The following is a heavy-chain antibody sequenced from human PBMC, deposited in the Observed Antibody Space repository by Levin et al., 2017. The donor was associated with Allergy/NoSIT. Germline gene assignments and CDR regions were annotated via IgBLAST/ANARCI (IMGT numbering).Heavy chain of an antibody. Sequence: GESLKISCVASGFTFSDYGMHWVRQAPGKGLEWVAVISYDGSNKHYRDSEKGRVTISRDNSKNTLYLQIHSLRIEDTALYYCAKERRSRGPPDYFGMDVWGQGTTVTVS. CDR3: AKERRSRGPPDYFGMDV. CDR1: GFTFSDYG. D-gene: IGHD6-19*01. J-gene: IGHJ6*02. CDR2: ISYDGSNK. V-gene: IGHV3-30*18.